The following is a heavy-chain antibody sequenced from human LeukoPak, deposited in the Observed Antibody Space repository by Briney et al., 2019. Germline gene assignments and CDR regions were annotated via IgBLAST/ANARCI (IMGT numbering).Heavy chain of an antibody. CDR3: ASPFDSSSSI. V-gene: IGHV4-39*01. CDR1: GGSISSSSYY. D-gene: IGHD6-6*01. Sequence: IPSETLSLTCTVSGGSISSSSYYWGWIRQPPGKGLEWIGSIYYSGSTYYNPSLKSRVTISVDTSKNQFSLKLSSVTATDTAVYYCASPFDSSSSIWGQGTLVTVSS. CDR2: IYYSGST. J-gene: IGHJ4*02.